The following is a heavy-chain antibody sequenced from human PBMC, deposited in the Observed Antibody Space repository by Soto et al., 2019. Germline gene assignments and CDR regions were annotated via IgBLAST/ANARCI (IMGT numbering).Heavy chain of an antibody. V-gene: IGHV1-2*02. Sequence: ASVEVSGKASGYTFTANYIHCVRQAPGQGFEWMGWINPKSGGTKYPQKFQGRVTMTRDTSLSTVYMTLTRLTSDDTAVYYCARDLAKGGGSAGFDYWGQGTLVTVSS. CDR2: INPKSGGT. CDR1: GYTFTANY. J-gene: IGHJ4*02. CDR3: ARDLAKGGGSAGFDY. D-gene: IGHD1-26*01.